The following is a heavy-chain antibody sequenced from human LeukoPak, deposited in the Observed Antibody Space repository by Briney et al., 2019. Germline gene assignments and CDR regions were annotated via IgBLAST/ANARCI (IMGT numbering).Heavy chain of an antibody. D-gene: IGHD6-13*01. V-gene: IGHV3-7*01. J-gene: IGHJ4*02. Sequence: GGSLRLSCAASGFTFISYWMSWVRQAPGKGLEWVANIKQDGSEKYYVDSVKGRFTISRDNAKNSLFLQMSSLRVEDTAVYYCARESSGIAATDKIDFWGQGTLVTVSS. CDR1: GFTFISYW. CDR2: IKQDGSEK. CDR3: ARESSGIAATDKIDF.